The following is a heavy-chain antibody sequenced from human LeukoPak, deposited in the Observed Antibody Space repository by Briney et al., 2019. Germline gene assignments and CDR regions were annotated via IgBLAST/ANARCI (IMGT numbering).Heavy chain of an antibody. CDR3: ARVSMVGAAHSDY. CDR1: GGSISSYY. D-gene: IGHD1-26*01. CDR2: IYYSGST. J-gene: IGHJ4*02. V-gene: IGHV4-59*01. Sequence: SETLSLTCTVSGGSISSYYWSWIRQPPGKGLEWIGYIYYSGSTNYNPSLKSRVTISVDTSKNQFSLKLSSVTAADTAVYYCARVSMVGAAHSDYWGQGTLVTVSS.